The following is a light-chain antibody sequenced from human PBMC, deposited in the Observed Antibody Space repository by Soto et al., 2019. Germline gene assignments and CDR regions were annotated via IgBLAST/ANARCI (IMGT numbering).Light chain of an antibody. CDR1: SSDVGGYNY. CDR2: EFD. Sequence: QSALTQPPSASGSPGQSVTISCTGTSSDVGGYNYVSWYQQHPGKAPKLIIYEFDKRPSGVPDRFSGSKSGNTASLTVSGLQAEDEADYYCSSYAGSHNVVFGGGTKVTVL. CDR3: SSYAGSHNVV. V-gene: IGLV2-8*01. J-gene: IGLJ2*01.